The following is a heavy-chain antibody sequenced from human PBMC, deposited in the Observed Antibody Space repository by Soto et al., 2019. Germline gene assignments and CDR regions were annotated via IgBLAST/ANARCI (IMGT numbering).Heavy chain of an antibody. CDR3: AKAAGRGSYYVDYYYYGMDV. V-gene: IGHV3-23*01. D-gene: IGHD1-26*01. CDR1: GFTFSSYA. CDR2: ISGSGGST. J-gene: IGHJ6*02. Sequence: GGSLRLSCAASGFTFSSYAMSWVRQAPGKGLEWVSAISGSGGSTYYADSVKGRFTISRDNSKNTLYLQMNSLRAEDTAVYYCAKAAGRGSYYVDYYYYGMDVWGQGTTVTVSS.